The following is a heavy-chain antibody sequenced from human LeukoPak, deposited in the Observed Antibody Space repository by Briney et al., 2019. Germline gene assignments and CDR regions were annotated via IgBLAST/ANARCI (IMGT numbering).Heavy chain of an antibody. CDR2: IYYSGST. Sequence: PSETLSLTCAVYGGSFSGYYWSWIRQPPGKGLEWIGSIYYSGSTYYNPSLKSRVTMSVDTSKNQFSLKLSSVTAADTAVYYCARGGAYYYDSSGYYYVAAREPPVDYWGQGTLVTVSS. CDR1: GGSFSGYY. V-gene: IGHV4-34*01. J-gene: IGHJ4*02. CDR3: ARGGAYYYDSSGYYYVAAREPPVDY. D-gene: IGHD3-22*01.